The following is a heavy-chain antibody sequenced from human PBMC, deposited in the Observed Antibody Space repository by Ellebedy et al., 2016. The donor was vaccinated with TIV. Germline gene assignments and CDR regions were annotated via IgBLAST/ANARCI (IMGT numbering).Heavy chain of an antibody. CDR3: ASAGYYGPFDH. D-gene: IGHD3-3*01. CDR2: IYSGGST. J-gene: IGHJ4*02. Sequence: GESLKISCEASWFTVSASYLSWVRPAPGKGLEWVATIYSGGSTNYADSVKGRFTISRHSSKNMLYLQMNALRLEDTAVYYCASAGYYGPFDHWGRGTLVTVSS. CDR1: WFTVSASY. V-gene: IGHV3-53*04.